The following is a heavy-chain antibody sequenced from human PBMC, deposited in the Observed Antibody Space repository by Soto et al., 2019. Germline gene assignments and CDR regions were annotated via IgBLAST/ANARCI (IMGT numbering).Heavy chain of an antibody. Sequence: EVQLVESGGGLVQPGRSLRLSCAASGFTFDDYAMHWVRLAPGKGLEWVSGISWNSGSIGYADSVKGRFTISRDNAKNSLHLQMNSLRAEDTALYYCAKDHCTGSRCYSDYWGQGTLVTVSS. D-gene: IGHD2-8*02. J-gene: IGHJ4*02. CDR3: AKDHCTGSRCYSDY. V-gene: IGHV3-9*01. CDR1: GFTFDDYA. CDR2: ISWNSGSI.